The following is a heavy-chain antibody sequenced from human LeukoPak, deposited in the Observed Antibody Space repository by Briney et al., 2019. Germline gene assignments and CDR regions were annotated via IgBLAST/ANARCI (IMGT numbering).Heavy chain of an antibody. CDR2: IWYDGSNK. D-gene: IGHD5-24*01. CDR1: GFTFSNYG. V-gene: IGHV3-33*01. J-gene: IGHJ4*02. CDR3: ARGGEMAPIDY. Sequence: GGSLRLSCAASGFTFSNYGMHWVRQAPGKGLEWVAAIWYDGSNKYYGDSVKGRFTISRDNSKNTLYLQMNSLRAEDTAVYYCARGGEMAPIDYWGQGTLVTVSS.